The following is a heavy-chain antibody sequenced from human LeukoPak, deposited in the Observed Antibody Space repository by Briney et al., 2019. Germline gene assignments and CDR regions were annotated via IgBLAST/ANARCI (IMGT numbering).Heavy chain of an antibody. CDR1: GYSFTTYW. V-gene: IGHV5-51*01. Sequence: GEPLKISCKGSGYSFTTYWIAWVRRMPGKGLEWMGIIYPGDSDTRYSPSFQGQVTISADKSISTAYLQWSSLKASDTAMYYCARRVDTAFAFDIWGQGTMVTVSS. D-gene: IGHD5-18*01. CDR3: ARRVDTAFAFDI. CDR2: IYPGDSDT. J-gene: IGHJ3*02.